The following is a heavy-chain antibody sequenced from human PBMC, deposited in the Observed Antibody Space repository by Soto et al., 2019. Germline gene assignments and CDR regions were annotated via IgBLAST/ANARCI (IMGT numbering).Heavy chain of an antibody. CDR2: ISSGSSYI. CDR3: ARDAGSWFGELRLAGY. V-gene: IGHV3-21*01. D-gene: IGHD3-10*01. CDR1: GFTFSSYS. Sequence: GGSLRLSCAASGFTFSSYSMNWVRQAPGKGLEWVSSISSGSSYIYYADSVKGRFTISRDNAKNSLYLQMNSLRAEDTAVYYCARDAGSWFGELRLAGYWGQGTPVTVSS. J-gene: IGHJ4*02.